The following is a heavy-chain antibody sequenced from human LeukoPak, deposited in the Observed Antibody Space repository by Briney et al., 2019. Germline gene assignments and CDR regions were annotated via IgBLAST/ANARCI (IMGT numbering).Heavy chain of an antibody. CDR2: INPNSGGT. Sequence: ASVKVSCKASGYTFTGYYMHWVRQAPGQGLEWMGWINPNSGGTNYAQKFQGRVTMTRDTSISTAYMELSRLRSDDTAVYYCAQVDYYDSSGYPTFDYWGQGTLVTVSS. D-gene: IGHD3-22*01. J-gene: IGHJ4*02. CDR1: GYTFTGYY. CDR3: AQVDYYDSSGYPTFDY. V-gene: IGHV1-2*02.